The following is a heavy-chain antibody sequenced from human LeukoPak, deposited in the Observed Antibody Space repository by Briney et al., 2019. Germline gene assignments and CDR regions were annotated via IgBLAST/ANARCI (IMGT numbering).Heavy chain of an antibody. CDR1: GGSFIGYY. J-gene: IGHJ4*02. Sequence: SGALSLPCAVSGGSFIGYYWSWIRQPPGKGLEWIGEINHSGSTNYNPSLKSRVTISVDTSKNQFSLKLSSVTAADTAVYYCARGEITDYWGQGTLVTVSS. CDR2: INHSGST. D-gene: IGHD5-24*01. V-gene: IGHV4-34*01. CDR3: ARGEITDY.